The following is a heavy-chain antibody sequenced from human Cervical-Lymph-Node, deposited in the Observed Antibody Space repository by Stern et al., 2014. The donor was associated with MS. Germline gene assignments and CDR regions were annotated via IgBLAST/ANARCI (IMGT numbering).Heavy chain of an antibody. Sequence: EQLVESGPGLVKPSETLSLTCTVSGGSSSSYYWTWFRQPPGKGLEWIGYMYDSGSTNYNPSLKSRVTISTDMSRNQFSLRLSSVTAADTAVYYCARVRWLARVDYWGQGILVTVSS. V-gene: IGHV4-59*01. CDR3: ARVRWLARVDY. D-gene: IGHD6-19*01. CDR1: GGSSSSYY. J-gene: IGHJ4*02. CDR2: MYDSGST.